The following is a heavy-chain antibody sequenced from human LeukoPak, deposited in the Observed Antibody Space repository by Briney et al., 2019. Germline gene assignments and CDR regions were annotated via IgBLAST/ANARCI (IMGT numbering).Heavy chain of an antibody. D-gene: IGHD3-16*01. V-gene: IGHV4-31*03. Sequence: SETLSLTCTVSDGSIRSGGYYWSWIRQHPGKGLEWIGYIYYSGSTYYNPSLKSRVTISVDTSKNQFSLKLSSVTAADTAVYYCARDLGREFDYWGQGTLVTVSS. CDR2: IYYSGST. J-gene: IGHJ4*02. CDR1: DGSIRSGGYY. CDR3: ARDLGREFDY.